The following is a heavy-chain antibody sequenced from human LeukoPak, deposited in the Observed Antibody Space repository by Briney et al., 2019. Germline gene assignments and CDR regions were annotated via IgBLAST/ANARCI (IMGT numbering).Heavy chain of an antibody. CDR1: GYAFTGYY. D-gene: IGHD4-23*01. CDR2: INPNSGGT. Sequence: ASVKVSCKASGYAFTGYYMHWVRQAPGQGLEWMGWINPNSGGTNYAQKFQGWVTMTRDTSISTAYMELSRLRSDDTAVYYCARSNYGGNSRPFQHWGQGTLVTVSS. J-gene: IGHJ1*01. V-gene: IGHV1-2*04. CDR3: ARSNYGGNSRPFQH.